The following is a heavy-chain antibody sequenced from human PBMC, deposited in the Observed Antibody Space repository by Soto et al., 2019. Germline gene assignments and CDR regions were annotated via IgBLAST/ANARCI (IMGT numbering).Heavy chain of an antibody. CDR1: GGSISSGGYS. Sequence: QLQLQESGSGLVKPSQTLSLTCAVSGGSISSGGYSWSWIRQPPGKGLEWIGYIYHSESTNYNPSLHSRVTISLDRSRNQFSLKLSSVTAADTAVYYCAGGDYYFDYWGQGTLVTVSS. V-gene: IGHV4-30-2*01. CDR2: IYHSEST. CDR3: AGGDYYFDY. J-gene: IGHJ4*02. D-gene: IGHD3-16*01.